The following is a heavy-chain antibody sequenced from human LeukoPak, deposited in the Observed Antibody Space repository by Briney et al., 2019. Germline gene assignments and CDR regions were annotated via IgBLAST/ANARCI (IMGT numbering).Heavy chain of an antibody. D-gene: IGHD6-13*01. V-gene: IGHV3-30*18. J-gene: IGHJ4*02. Sequence: PGGSLRLSCAASGFTFSGYGMHWVRQAPGKGLEWVAVISYDGSNKYYADSVKGRFTISRDNSKNTLYLQMNSLRAEDTAVYYCAKEAAGGYYFDYWGQGTLVTVSS. CDR1: GFTFSGYG. CDR3: AKEAAGGYYFDY. CDR2: ISYDGSNK.